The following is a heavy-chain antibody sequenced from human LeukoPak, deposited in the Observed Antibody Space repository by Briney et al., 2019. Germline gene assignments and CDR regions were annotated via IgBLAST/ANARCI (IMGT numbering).Heavy chain of an antibody. CDR3: AKDGRTVLLWFGELFFDY. CDR2: ISYDGSNK. J-gene: IGHJ4*02. CDR1: GFTFSSYA. D-gene: IGHD3-10*01. V-gene: IGHV3-30*04. Sequence: GGSLRLSCAASGFTFSSYAMHWVRQAPGKGLEWVAVISYDGSNKYYADSVKGRFTISRDNSKNTLYLQMNSLRAEDTAVYYCAKDGRTVLLWFGELFFDYWGQGTLVTVSS.